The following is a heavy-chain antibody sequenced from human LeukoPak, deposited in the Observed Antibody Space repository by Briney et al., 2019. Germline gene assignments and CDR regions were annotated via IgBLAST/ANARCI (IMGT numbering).Heavy chain of an antibody. Sequence: GGSLRPSCAASGFTFSSYSMNWVRQAPGKGLEWVSYISSSSSTIYYADSVKGRFTISRDNAKNSLYLQMNSLRAEDTAVYYCAREQTFWSGYYTFDYWGQGTLVTVSS. CDR1: GFTFSSYS. D-gene: IGHD3-3*01. CDR2: ISSSSSTI. J-gene: IGHJ4*02. CDR3: AREQTFWSGYYTFDY. V-gene: IGHV3-48*01.